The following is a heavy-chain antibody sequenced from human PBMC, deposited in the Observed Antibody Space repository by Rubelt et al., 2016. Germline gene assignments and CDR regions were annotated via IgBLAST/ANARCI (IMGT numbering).Heavy chain of an antibody. CDR2: ISYSGNT. J-gene: IGHJ2*01. Sequence: QLQLQESGPGLVKPSETLSLTCTVSGGSIISSTYYWAWIRQPPGKGLEWIGYISYSGNTNYSPSLKSRVTISVDTSKNQFSLKLSSVAAADTAVYYCARPDTVTMDWYFDLWGRGTLVTVSS. CDR3: ARPDTVTMDWYFDL. D-gene: IGHD4-17*01. V-gene: IGHV4-61*05. CDR1: GGSIISSTYY.